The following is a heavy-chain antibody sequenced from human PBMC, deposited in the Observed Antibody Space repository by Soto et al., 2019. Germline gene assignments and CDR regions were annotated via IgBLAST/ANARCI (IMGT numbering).Heavy chain of an antibody. V-gene: IGHV4-39*01. Sequence: SETLSLTCTVSGGSISSSSYYWGWIRQPPGKGLEWIGSIYYSGSTYYNPSLKSRVTISVDTSKNQFSLKLSSVTAADTAVYYCARLKGDYDRYNWFDPWGQGTLVTVSS. CDR2: IYYSGST. D-gene: IGHD3-16*01. CDR3: ARLKGDYDRYNWFDP. CDR1: GGSISSSSYY. J-gene: IGHJ5*02.